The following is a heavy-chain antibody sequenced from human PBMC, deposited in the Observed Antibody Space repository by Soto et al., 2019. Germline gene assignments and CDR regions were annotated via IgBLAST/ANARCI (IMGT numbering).Heavy chain of an antibody. Sequence: SETLSLTCAVYGGSFSGYYWSWIRQPPGKGLEWIGEINHSGSTNYNPSLKSRVTISVDTSKNQFSLKLSSVTAADTAVYYCARRHHAADGTYYYGMDVWGQGTTVTVSS. J-gene: IGHJ6*02. CDR1: GGSFSGYY. V-gene: IGHV4-34*01. CDR2: INHSGST. CDR3: ARRHHAADGTYYYGMDV. D-gene: IGHD6-13*01.